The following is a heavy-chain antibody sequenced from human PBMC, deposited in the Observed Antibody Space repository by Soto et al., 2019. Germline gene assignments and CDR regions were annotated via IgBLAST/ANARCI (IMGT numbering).Heavy chain of an antibody. J-gene: IGHJ4*02. V-gene: IGHV1-69*01. CDR2: IIPIFGTA. CDR3: ARVPVTMVRGVTPYYFDY. Sequence: QVQLVQSGAEVKKPGSSVKVSCKASGGTFSSYAISWVRQAPGQGLEWMGGIIPIFGTANYAQKFQGRVTITADESTGTAYMELSSLRSEDTAVYYCARVPVTMVRGVTPYYFDYWGQGTLVTVSS. CDR1: GGTFSSYA. D-gene: IGHD3-10*01.